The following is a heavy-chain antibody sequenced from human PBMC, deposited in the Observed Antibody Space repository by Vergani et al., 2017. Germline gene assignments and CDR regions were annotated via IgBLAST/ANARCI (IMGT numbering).Heavy chain of an antibody. CDR3: ASTPFRPYGSFPGY. V-gene: IGHV4-39*07. D-gene: IGHD3-10*01. CDR2: IYYSGST. J-gene: IGHJ4*02. Sequence: QLQLQESGPGLVKPSETLSLTCTVSGCSISSSSYYWGWIRQPPGKGLEWIGSIYYSGSTYYNPSLKSRVTISVDTSKNQFSLKLSSVTAADTAVYYCASTPFRPYGSFPGYWGQGTLVTVSS. CDR1: GCSISSSSYY.